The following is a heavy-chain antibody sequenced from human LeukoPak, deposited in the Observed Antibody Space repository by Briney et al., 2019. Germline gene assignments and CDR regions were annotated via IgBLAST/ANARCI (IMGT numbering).Heavy chain of an antibody. D-gene: IGHD4-17*01. J-gene: IGHJ6*02. Sequence: PGGSLRPSCAASGFTFDDYAMPWVRQAPGKGLEWVSGISWNSGSIGYADSVKGRFTISRDNAKNSLYLQMNSLRAEDTALYYCAKGLRSVYYYGMDVWGQGTTVTVSS. CDR2: ISWNSGSI. CDR3: AKGLRSVYYYGMDV. CDR1: GFTFDDYA. V-gene: IGHV3-9*01.